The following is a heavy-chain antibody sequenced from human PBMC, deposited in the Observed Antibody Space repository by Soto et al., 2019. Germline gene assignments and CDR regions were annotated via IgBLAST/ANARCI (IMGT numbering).Heavy chain of an antibody. CDR1: GGSINNYY. CDR3: ARHRYSYGSYYFDY. D-gene: IGHD5-18*01. Sequence: SETLSLTCTVSGGSINNYYWSWIRQPPGKGLEWIGYIYYSGSTNYNPSLKSRVTISVDTSKNQLSLKLSSVTAADTAVYYCARHRYSYGSYYFDYWGQGTLVTVSS. CDR2: IYYSGST. J-gene: IGHJ4*02. V-gene: IGHV4-59*08.